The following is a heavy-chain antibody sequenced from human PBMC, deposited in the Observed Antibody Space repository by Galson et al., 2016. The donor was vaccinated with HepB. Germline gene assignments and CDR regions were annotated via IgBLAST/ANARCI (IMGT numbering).Heavy chain of an antibody. Sequence: ATLSLTCAVYGASISDSNWWTWVRQVPGKGLEWIGEIYHTGTSNNNPFLSSRFTLSVDKSRNQFSLNVTSVTAADTAVYYCARAAIIPGARMVFDSWGQGILVTVSS. J-gene: IGHJ5*01. V-gene: IGHV4-4*02. CDR1: GASISDSNW. CDR2: IYHTGTS. CDR3: ARAAIIPGARMVFDS. D-gene: IGHD2-2*01.